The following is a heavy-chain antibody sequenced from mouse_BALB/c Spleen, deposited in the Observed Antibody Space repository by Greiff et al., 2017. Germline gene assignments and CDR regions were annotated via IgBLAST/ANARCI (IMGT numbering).Heavy chain of an antibody. Sequence: VKLMESGAELARPGASVKMSCKASGYTFTSYTMHWVKQRPGQGLEWIGYINPSSGYTNYNQKFKDKATLTADKSSSTAYMQLSSLTSEDSAVYYCARDGYFDYWGQGTTLTVSS. CDR3: ARDGYFDY. D-gene: IGHD2-3*01. V-gene: IGHV1-4*01. CDR1: GYTFTSYT. CDR2: INPSSGYT. J-gene: IGHJ2*01.